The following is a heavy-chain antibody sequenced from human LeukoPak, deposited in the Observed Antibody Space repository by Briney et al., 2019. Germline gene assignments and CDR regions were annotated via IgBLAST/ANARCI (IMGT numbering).Heavy chain of an antibody. D-gene: IGHD1-26*01. Sequence: GGSLRLSCAASGFTFSDHYMDWVRQAPGKGLEWVSAISGSGGSTYYADSVKGRFTISRDNSKNTLYLQMNSLRAEDTAVYYCAPQRGSGSYNWGQGTLVTVSS. CDR3: APQRGSGSYN. V-gene: IGHV3-23*01. CDR2: ISGSGGST. CDR1: GFTFSDHY. J-gene: IGHJ4*02.